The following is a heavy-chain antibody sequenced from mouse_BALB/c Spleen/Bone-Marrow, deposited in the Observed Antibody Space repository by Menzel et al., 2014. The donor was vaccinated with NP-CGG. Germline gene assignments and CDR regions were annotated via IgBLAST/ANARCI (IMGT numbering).Heavy chain of an antibody. D-gene: IGHD1-3*01. CDR3: TRELEYVFDY. CDR1: GYSFTGYT. CDR2: INPYNGGT. V-gene: IGHV1-18*01. J-gene: IGHJ4*01. Sequence: VQLQQSGPELVKPGASVKISCKASGYSFTGYTMNWVKQSHGKNLEWIGHINPYNGGTSYDQKFKDKATLTVDKSSSSAYMKRLSLKSEASAFYYCTRELEYVFDYWGPGTSVTVSS.